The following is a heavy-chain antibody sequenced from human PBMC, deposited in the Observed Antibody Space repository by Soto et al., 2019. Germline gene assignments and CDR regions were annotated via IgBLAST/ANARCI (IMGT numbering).Heavy chain of an antibody. Sequence: KSSETLSLTCTVSGGSISSGGYYWSWIRQHPGKGLEWIGYIYYSGSTYYNPSLKSRVTISVDTSKNQFSLKLSSVTAADTAVYYCARAGATAMVSYIPWFDPWGQGTLVTVSS. J-gene: IGHJ5*02. CDR3: ARAGATAMVSYIPWFDP. V-gene: IGHV4-31*03. CDR2: IYYSGST. D-gene: IGHD5-18*01. CDR1: GGSISSGGYY.